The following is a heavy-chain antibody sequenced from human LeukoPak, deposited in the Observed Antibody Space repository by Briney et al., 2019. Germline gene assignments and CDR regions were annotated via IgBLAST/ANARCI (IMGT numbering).Heavy chain of an antibody. D-gene: IGHD3-3*01. J-gene: IGHJ4*02. CDR2: ISGSGGST. CDR3: AKEVAATIFGVVINPNDY. CDR1: GFTFSNHW. Sequence: PGGSLRLSCEASGFTFSNHWMHWVRQAPGKGLVWVSAISGSGGSTYYADSVKGRFTISRDNSKNTLYLQMNSLRAEDTAVYYCAKEVAATIFGVVINPNDYWGQGTLVTVSS. V-gene: IGHV3-23*01.